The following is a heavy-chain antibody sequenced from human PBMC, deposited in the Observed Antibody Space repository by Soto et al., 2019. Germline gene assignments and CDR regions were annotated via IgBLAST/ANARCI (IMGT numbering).Heavy chain of an antibody. CDR1: GFTFTSYA. D-gene: IGHD3-9*01. Sequence: EVQLLESGGGLVQPGGSLRLSCAASGFTFTSYAMSWVRQAPGKGLEWVSGISGGGGSTYYADSVKGRFTISRDNSKNTRYLQMNGLRAEDTAVYYCAKAGGYDILTGYRNRFDPWGQGTLVTVSS. CDR2: ISGGGGST. CDR3: AKAGGYDILTGYRNRFDP. V-gene: IGHV3-23*01. J-gene: IGHJ5*02.